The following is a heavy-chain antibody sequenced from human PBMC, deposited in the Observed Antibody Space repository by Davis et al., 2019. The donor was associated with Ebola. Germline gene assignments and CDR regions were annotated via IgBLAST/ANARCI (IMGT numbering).Heavy chain of an antibody. D-gene: IGHD3-10*01. CDR3: TAGGYGSGSRGDY. J-gene: IGHJ4*02. CDR2: IRSKANSYAT. V-gene: IGHV3-73*01. Sequence: GGSLRLSCAASGFTFSGSAMHWVRQASGKGLEWVGRIRSKANSYATAYAASVKGRFTISRDDSKNTAYLQMNSLKTEDTAVYYCTAGGYGSGSRGDYWGQGTLVTVSS. CDR1: GFTFSGSA.